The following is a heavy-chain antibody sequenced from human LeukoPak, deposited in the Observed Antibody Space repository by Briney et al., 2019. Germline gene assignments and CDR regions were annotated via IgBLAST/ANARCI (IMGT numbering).Heavy chain of an antibody. CDR2: IAWNSGIT. J-gene: IGHJ4*02. V-gene: IGHV3-9*01. D-gene: IGHD3-10*01. Sequence: GGPLRLSCAASGFTFDDYTMHWVRQVPGKGLEWVSGIAWNSGITGYADSVKGRFTISRDNAKNSLSLQMNSLRAEDTAFYYCVKDIGGDVIPRRFDYWGQGTLVTVSS. CDR1: GFTFDDYT. CDR3: VKDIGGDVIPRRFDY.